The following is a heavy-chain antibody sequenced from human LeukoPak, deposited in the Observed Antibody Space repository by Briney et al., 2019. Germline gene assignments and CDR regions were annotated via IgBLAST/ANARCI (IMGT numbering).Heavy chain of an antibody. J-gene: IGHJ6*03. CDR2: IYYSGST. Sequence: PSETLSLTCTVSGGSISSSSYYWGWIRQPPGKGLEWIGSIYYSGSTYYNPSLKSRVTISVDTSKNQFSLKLSSVTAADTAVYHCARESSVYYYYMDVWGKGTTVTVSS. CDR3: ARESSVYYYYMDV. V-gene: IGHV4-39*07. D-gene: IGHD3-16*02. CDR1: GGSISSSSYY.